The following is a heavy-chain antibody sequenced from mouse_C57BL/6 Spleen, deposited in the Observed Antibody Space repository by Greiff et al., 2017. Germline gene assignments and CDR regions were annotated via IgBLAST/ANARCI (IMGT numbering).Heavy chain of an antibody. J-gene: IGHJ4*01. CDR1: GYTFTSYW. V-gene: IGHV1-69*01. CDR2: IDPSDSYT. D-gene: IGHD4-1*01. CDR3: ARRNWDGEDAMDY. Sequence: QVQLQQPGAELVMPGASVKLSCKASGYTFTSYWMHWVKQRPGQGLEWIGEIDPSDSYTNYNQKFKGKSTLTVDKSSSTAYMQLSSLTSEDSAVYYGARRNWDGEDAMDYWGQGTSVTVSS.